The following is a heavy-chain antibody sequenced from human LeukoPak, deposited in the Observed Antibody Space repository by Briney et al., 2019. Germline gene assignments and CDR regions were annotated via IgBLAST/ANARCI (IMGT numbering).Heavy chain of an antibody. CDR3: ARDFGYYYGSGSPLDY. CDR1: GFTFRSHG. D-gene: IGHD3-10*01. J-gene: IGHJ4*02. Sequence: PGGSLRLSCAASGFTFRSHGMHWVRQAPGKGLEWVAVISYDGSNKYYADSVKGRFTISRDNSKNTLYLQMNSLRAEDTAVYYCARDFGYYYGSGSPLDYWGQGTLVTVSS. CDR2: ISYDGSNK. V-gene: IGHV3-30*19.